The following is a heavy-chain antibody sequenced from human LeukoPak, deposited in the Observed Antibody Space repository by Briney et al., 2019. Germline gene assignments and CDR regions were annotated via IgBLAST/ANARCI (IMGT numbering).Heavy chain of an antibody. CDR2: IYSDNT. CDR3: ARDWFHAIDY. Sequence: GGSLRLSCTVSGFTVSSNSMSWVRQAPGKGLEWVSFIYSDNTHYSGSVKGRFTISRDNSKNTLYLQMNSLRAEDTAVYYCARDWFHAIDYWGQGTLVTVSS. D-gene: IGHD2/OR15-2a*01. J-gene: IGHJ4*02. CDR1: GFTVSSNS. V-gene: IGHV3-53*01.